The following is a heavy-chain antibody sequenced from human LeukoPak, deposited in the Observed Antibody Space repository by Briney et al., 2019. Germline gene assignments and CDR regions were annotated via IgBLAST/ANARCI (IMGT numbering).Heavy chain of an antibody. CDR3: AKRATGWSPFGY. D-gene: IGHD6-19*01. CDR1: GFSFDDSA. Sequence: GGSLRLSCAASGFSFDDSAMHWVRQAPGKGLEWVSLISGDGSSTYYADSVKGRFTISRDNGKNSLYLQMNSLRTEDTALYYCAKRATGWSPFGYWGQGTLVTVSS. J-gene: IGHJ4*02. CDR2: ISGDGSST. V-gene: IGHV3-43*02.